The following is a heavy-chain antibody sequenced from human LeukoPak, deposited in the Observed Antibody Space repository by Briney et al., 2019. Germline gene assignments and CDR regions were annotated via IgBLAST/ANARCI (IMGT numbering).Heavy chain of an antibody. V-gene: IGHV4-39*07. Sequence: PSETLSLTCTVSNGSISSSTYYWGWIRQPRGRGLEWIGNIYYSGSTYYNPSLKSRVTISLHTSKNQFSLKLSSVTAADTAVYYCARAPFTAAAGRLFDYWGQGTLVTVSS. CDR3: ARAPFTAAAGRLFDY. CDR1: NGSISSSTYY. J-gene: IGHJ4*02. D-gene: IGHD6-13*01. CDR2: IYYSGST.